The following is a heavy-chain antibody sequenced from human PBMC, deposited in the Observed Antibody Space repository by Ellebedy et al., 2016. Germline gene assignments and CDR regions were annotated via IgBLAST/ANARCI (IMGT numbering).Heavy chain of an antibody. CDR2: ISYDGSNK. CDR1: GFTFSSYA. V-gene: IGHV3-30*04. D-gene: IGHD6-13*01. J-gene: IGHJ4*02. Sequence: GESLKISCAASGFTFSSYAMHWVRQAPGKGLEWVAVISYDGSNKYYADSVKGRFTISRDNSKNTLYLQMNSLRAEDTAVYYCARDSGIAAATFGYWGQGTLVTVSS. CDR3: ARDSGIAAATFGY.